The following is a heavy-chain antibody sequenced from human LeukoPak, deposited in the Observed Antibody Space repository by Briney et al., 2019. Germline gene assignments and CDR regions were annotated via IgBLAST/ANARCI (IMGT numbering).Heavy chain of an antibody. J-gene: IGHJ6*03. V-gene: IGHV3-21*01. CDR1: GFTFSSYS. CDR2: ISSSSSYI. D-gene: IGHD6-6*01. Sequence: GGSLRLSCAACGFTFSSYSMNWLRQAPGKGVERGSSISSSSSYIYHADSVKGRLTISRDNSNNSLHLQRNSLRAEDTVVYYCARAAEQLVGVWALYHCYYMDVWGKGTTVTVSS. CDR3: ARAAEQLVGVWALYHCYYMDV.